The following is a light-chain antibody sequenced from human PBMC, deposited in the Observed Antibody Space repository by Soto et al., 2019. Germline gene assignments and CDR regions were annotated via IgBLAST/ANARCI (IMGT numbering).Light chain of an antibody. Sequence: NFMLTQPPSVSESPGKTVTISCTRSTGGIASSYVQWYQQRPGSAPTTVIYEDNQRPPGVPDRFSGSIDSSSNSAALTIAALQTEDEADYYCQSSDDSTHVMFGGGTKLTVL. CDR2: EDN. J-gene: IGLJ3*02. CDR1: TGGIASSY. CDR3: QSSDDSTHVM. V-gene: IGLV6-57*04.